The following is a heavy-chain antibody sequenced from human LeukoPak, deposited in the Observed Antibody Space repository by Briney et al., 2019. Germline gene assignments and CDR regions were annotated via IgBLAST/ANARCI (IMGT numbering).Heavy chain of an antibody. Sequence: ASVKVSCKASGYTFTSYYMHWVRQAPGQGLEWMGIINPSGGSTSYAQKFQGRVTMTRDTSTSTVYMELSSLRSEDTAVYYCARVLYYYDSNGYSAPSDAFGIWGQGTMVTVSS. J-gene: IGHJ3*02. CDR3: ARVLYYYDSNGYSAPSDAFGI. D-gene: IGHD3-22*01. CDR2: INPSGGST. V-gene: IGHV1-46*01. CDR1: GYTFTSYY.